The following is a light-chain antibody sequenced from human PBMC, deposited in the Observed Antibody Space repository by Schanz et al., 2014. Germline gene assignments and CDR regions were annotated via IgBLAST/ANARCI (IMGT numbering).Light chain of an antibody. V-gene: IGKV3-20*01. CDR1: QSVSSN. Sequence: EIVMTQSPATLSVSPGERATLFCRASQSVSSNLAWYQQTPGQAPRLLIYGASTRATGVPARFSGSGSGTDFTLTISRLEPEDFAVYYCQQYGRSPWTFGQGTKVEI. CDR3: QQYGRSPWT. CDR2: GAS. J-gene: IGKJ1*01.